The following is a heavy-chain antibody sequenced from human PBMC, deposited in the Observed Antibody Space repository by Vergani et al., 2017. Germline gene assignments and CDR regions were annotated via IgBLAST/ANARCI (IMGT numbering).Heavy chain of an antibody. Sequence: QVQLVQSGAEVKKPGASVTVSCKASGYTFTSYDINWVRQATGQGLEWMGWMNPNSGNTGYAQKFQGRVTMTRNTSISTAYMELSSLRSEDTAVYYCARGLLVSWLPGGSPLDLGYWGQGTLVTVSS. CDR3: ARGLLVSWLPGGSPLDLGY. V-gene: IGHV1-8*01. CDR2: MNPNSGNT. D-gene: IGHD3/OR15-3a*01. J-gene: IGHJ4*02. CDR1: GYTFTSYD.